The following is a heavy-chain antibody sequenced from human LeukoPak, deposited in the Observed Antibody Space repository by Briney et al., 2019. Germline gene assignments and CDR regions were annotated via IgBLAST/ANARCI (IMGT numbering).Heavy chain of an antibody. CDR3: AKDISSTSSTPFDP. CDR1: GFTFSSFA. J-gene: IGHJ5*02. D-gene: IGHD3-3*02. Sequence: GGSLRLSCAVSGFTFSSFAMSWVRQAPGKGLEWVSAISGSGTATYYAVSVRGRFTISRDNSKNTLYLQMNSLRAEDTAVYYCAKDISSTSSTPFDPWGQGTLVTASS. CDR2: ISGSGTAT. V-gene: IGHV3-23*01.